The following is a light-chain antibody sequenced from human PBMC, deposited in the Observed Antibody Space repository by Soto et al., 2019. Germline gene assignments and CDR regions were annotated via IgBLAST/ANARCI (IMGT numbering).Light chain of an antibody. Sequence: DIQMTPSPSTLAASVGDRVTITCRASQSISSWLAWYHQKPEKAPKLLISDASSLESGVPSRFSGSGSGTEFSLTISSLQPDDFATYYCQQYNSYSPYTFGQGTKLEIK. V-gene: IGKV1-5*01. J-gene: IGKJ2*01. CDR2: DAS. CDR1: QSISSW. CDR3: QQYNSYSPYT.